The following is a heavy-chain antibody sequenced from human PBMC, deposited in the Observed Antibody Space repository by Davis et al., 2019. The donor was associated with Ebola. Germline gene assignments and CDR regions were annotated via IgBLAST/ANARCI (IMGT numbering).Heavy chain of an antibody. V-gene: IGHV4-39*07. CDR1: GGSISSGDYY. CDR3: AATYGDDGPASYGMDV. CDR2: LYYGGST. J-gene: IGHJ6*02. Sequence: SETLSLTCTVSGGSISSGDYYWNWIRQPPGKGLEWFGSLYYGGSTYYNPSLKSRVTISVDTSKNQFSLKVSSVTAADAAVYYCAATYGDDGPASYGMDVWGQGTTVTVSS. D-gene: IGHD4-17*01.